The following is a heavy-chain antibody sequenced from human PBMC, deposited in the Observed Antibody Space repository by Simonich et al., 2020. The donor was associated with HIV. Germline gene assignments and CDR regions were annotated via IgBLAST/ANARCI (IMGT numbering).Heavy chain of an antibody. V-gene: IGHV3-7*01. CDR1: GFTFSSFW. CDR2: IHLDGRVK. J-gene: IGHJ4*02. CDR3: ARDADQTH. Sequence: DVQLVESGGGLVQPGGSLRLSCAASGFTFSSFWMGGVRQPQGKGLGWVANIHLDGRVKYYVDSVKGRFTISRDNAKNSLYLEMNSLRAEDTAVYYCARDADQTHWGQGTLVTVSS.